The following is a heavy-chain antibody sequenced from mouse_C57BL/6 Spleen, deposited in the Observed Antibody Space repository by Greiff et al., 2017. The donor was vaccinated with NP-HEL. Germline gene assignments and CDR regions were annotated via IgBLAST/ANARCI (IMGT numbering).Heavy chain of an antibody. V-gene: IGHV1-80*01. D-gene: IGHD1-1*01. CDR1: GYAFSSYW. J-gene: IGHJ3*01. Sequence: QVQLQQSGAELVKPGASVKISCKASGYAFSSYWMNWVKQRPGKGLEWIGQIYPGDGDTNYNGKFKGKATLTADKSSSTAYMQLSSLTSEDSAVYFCARGDPGSSFRFAYWGQGTLVTVSA. CDR3: ARGDPGSSFRFAY. CDR2: IYPGDGDT.